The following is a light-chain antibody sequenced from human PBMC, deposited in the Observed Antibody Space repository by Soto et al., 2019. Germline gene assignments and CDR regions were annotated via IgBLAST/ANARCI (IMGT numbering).Light chain of an antibody. V-gene: IGKV3-20*01. CDR3: QQYGISPLT. CDR2: AAS. Sequence: EIVLTQSPGTLSLSPGERVTLSCRAGQSVSSSYLAWYQQKPGQAPRLLIYAASSRATGIPDRFSGSGSGTDFTLTISRLEPEDFAVYYCQQYGISPLTFGGGTKVEIK. CDR1: QSVSSSY. J-gene: IGKJ4*01.